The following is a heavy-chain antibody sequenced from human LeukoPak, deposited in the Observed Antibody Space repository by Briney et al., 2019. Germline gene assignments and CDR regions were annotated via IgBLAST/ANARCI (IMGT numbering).Heavy chain of an antibody. Sequence: SGTLSLTCAVSGGSINRSNWWSWVRQSPGKGLEWIGEIYHSESTNYNPSLKSRVTISVDTSKNQFSLKLSSVTAADTAVYYCARGGWYGDYGYYYYYYMDVWGKGTTVTVSS. CDR2: IYHSEST. CDR1: GGSINRSNW. J-gene: IGHJ6*03. V-gene: IGHV4-4*02. CDR3: ARGGWYGDYGYYYYYYMDV. D-gene: IGHD4-17*01.